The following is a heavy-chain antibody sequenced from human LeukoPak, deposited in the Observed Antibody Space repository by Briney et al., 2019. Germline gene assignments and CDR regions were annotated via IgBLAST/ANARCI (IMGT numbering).Heavy chain of an antibody. J-gene: IGHJ4*02. CDR1: GFTFSTYG. D-gene: IGHD6-13*01. CDR2: IAFHGSNK. Sequence: GGSLRLSCTASGFTFSTYGMHWVRRAPGKGLEWAAVIAFHGSNKNYADSVKGRFTISRDNSKNTVYLQMNSLRAEDTAVYYCAKERGAAAATVYFDYWGQGTQVTVSS. CDR3: AKERGAAAATVYFDY. V-gene: IGHV3-30*18.